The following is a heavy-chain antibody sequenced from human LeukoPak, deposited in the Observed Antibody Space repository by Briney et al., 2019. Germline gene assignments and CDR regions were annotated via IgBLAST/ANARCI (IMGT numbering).Heavy chain of an antibody. Sequence: GGSLRLSCAASGFTFSSYAMHWVRQAPGKGLEWVAVISYDGSNKYYADSVKGRFTISRDNSKNTLYLQMNSLRAEDTAVYYCAGCSSTSLPFDIWGQGTMVTVSS. CDR2: ISYDGSNK. CDR1: GFTFSSYA. CDR3: AGCSSTSLPFDI. V-gene: IGHV3-30-3*01. D-gene: IGHD2-2*01. J-gene: IGHJ3*02.